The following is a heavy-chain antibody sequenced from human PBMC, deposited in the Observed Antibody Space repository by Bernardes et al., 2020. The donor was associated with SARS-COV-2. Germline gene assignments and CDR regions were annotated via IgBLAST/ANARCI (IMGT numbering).Heavy chain of an antibody. CDR2: IDPTSTYM. Sequence: GSLRLPCAASGFPLSCPMMEWVRQAPGKGLEWVASIDPTSTYMYYADSVKRRFTIPRHNAKNSLDLQMNRLRAEDTAVYYCARGLAAATDLDFWGQGTLVTVS. V-gene: IGHV3-21*01. J-gene: IGHJ4*02. CDR1: GFPLSCPM. D-gene: IGHD6-13*01. CDR3: ARGLAAATDLDF.